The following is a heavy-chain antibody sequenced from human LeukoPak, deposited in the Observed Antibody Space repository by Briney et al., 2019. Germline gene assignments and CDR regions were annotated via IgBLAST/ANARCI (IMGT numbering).Heavy chain of an antibody. CDR2: INHRGSS. V-gene: IGHV4-34*01. D-gene: IGHD1-26*01. J-gene: IGHJ4*02. CDR1: GGSFSGYY. Sequence: SETLSLTXAVYGGSFSGYYWIWIRQPPGKGLEWIEEINHRGSSNYNPSLKSRVTISVDTSKNQFSLKLSSVTAAYTAVYYCARAVGATEYFDYWGQGTLVTVSS. CDR3: ARAVGATEYFDY.